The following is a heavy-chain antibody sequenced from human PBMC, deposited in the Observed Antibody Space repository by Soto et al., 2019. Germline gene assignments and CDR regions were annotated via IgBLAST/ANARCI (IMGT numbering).Heavy chain of an antibody. Sequence: ASVKVSCKASGYTFTSYGISWVRQAPGQGLEWMGWISAYNGNTNYAQKLQGRVTMTTDTSTSTAYMELRSLRSGDTAVYYCARDYYDSSGYYGPTYYYYGMDVWGQGTTVTVSS. D-gene: IGHD3-22*01. V-gene: IGHV1-18*01. CDR2: ISAYNGNT. CDR3: ARDYYDSSGYYGPTYYYYGMDV. J-gene: IGHJ6*02. CDR1: GYTFTSYG.